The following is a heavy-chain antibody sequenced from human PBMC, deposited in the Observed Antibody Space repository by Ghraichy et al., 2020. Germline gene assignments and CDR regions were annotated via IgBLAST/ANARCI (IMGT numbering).Heavy chain of an antibody. V-gene: IGHV1-2*06. Sequence: VKVSCKASGYTFTGYYMHWVRQAPGQGLEWMGRINPNSGGTNYAQKFQGRVTMTRDTSISTAYMELSRLRSDDTAVYYCARARGDYGDSDIDYWGQGTLVTVSS. J-gene: IGHJ4*02. D-gene: IGHD4-17*01. CDR2: INPNSGGT. CDR1: GYTFTGYY. CDR3: ARARGDYGDSDIDY.